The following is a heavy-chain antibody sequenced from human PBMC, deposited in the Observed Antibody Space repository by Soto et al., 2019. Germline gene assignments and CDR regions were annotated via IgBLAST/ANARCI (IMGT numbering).Heavy chain of an antibody. CDR3: ASFDYALAFDI. D-gene: IGHD4-17*01. CDR1: GFTFSSYG. Sequence: GGSLRLSCAASGFTFSSYGMHWVRQAPGKGLEWVAVIWYDGSNKYYADSVKGRFTISRDNSKNTLYLQMNSLRAEDTAVYYCASFDYALAFDIWGQGTMVTVSS. V-gene: IGHV3-33*01. CDR2: IWYDGSNK. J-gene: IGHJ3*02.